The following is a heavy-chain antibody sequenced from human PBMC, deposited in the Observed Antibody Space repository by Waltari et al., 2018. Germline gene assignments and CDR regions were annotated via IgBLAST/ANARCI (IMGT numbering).Heavy chain of an antibody. J-gene: IGHJ6*03. Sequence: QLQLQESGPGLVKPSETLSLTCTVSGGSISSSSYYWGWIRQPPGKGLEWIGSIYYSGSTYYNPSLKSRVTISVDTSKNQFSLKLSSVTAADTAVYYCARVDNWNDVGYYYYYMDVWGKGTTVTISS. CDR2: IYYSGST. V-gene: IGHV4-39*07. D-gene: IGHD1-20*01. CDR3: ARVDNWNDVGYYYYYMDV. CDR1: GGSISSSSYY.